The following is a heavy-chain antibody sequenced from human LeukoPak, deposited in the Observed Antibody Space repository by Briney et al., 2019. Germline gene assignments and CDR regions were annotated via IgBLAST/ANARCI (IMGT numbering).Heavy chain of an antibody. CDR1: GFTFSSFW. V-gene: IGHV3-7*02. D-gene: IGHD1-26*01. J-gene: IGHJ4*02. Sequence: GGSLRLSCAASGFTFSSFWMSWVRQAPGKGLEWVAKIIQDGSEKYYVDSVKGRFTISRDNAKSSLYLQMNSLRAEDTAVYYCARGDSGSYYFDYWGQGTLVTVSS. CDR3: ARGDSGSYYFDY. CDR2: IIQDGSEK.